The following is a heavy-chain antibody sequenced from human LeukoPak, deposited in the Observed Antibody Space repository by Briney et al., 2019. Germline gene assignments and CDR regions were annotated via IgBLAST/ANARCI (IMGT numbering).Heavy chain of an antibody. CDR1: GFTLSTCA. CDR3: ARGTGSGWSFFDY. D-gene: IGHD6-19*01. Sequence: GGSLRLSCAASGFTLSTCAVGWVRQAPGKGLGGVSVISCSGGSTFYADSVKGRFTISRDNSKNTLYLQMNSLRVEDTAVYYCARGTGSGWSFFDYWGQGTLVTVSS. J-gene: IGHJ4*02. CDR2: ISCSGGST. V-gene: IGHV3-23*01.